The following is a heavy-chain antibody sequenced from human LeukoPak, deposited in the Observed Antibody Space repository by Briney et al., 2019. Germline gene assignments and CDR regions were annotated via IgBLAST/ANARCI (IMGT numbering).Heavy chain of an antibody. Sequence: ASVKVSCKTSGYTFTIYGISWVRQAPGQGLEWMGLISAYGNTNYAQNLQGRVTMTTDTSTSTAYMELRSLRSDDTAAYYCARGLIGYYFDYWGQGTLVTVSS. J-gene: IGHJ4*02. V-gene: IGHV1-18*01. CDR1: GYTFTIYG. CDR3: ARGLIGYYFDY. CDR2: ISAYGNT. D-gene: IGHD3-22*01.